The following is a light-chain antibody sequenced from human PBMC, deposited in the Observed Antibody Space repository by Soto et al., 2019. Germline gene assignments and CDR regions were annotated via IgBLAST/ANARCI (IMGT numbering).Light chain of an antibody. V-gene: IGLV1-40*01. CDR1: SSNIGRGYD. CDR2: GDS. Sequence: QSALTQPPSVSGAPGQRVTISCTGSSSNIGRGYDVHWYQQFPGSAPRLLLSGDSNRPSGVPDRFSGSRSDTSASLAITGLQAEDEADYYCQTFDSSLTISWVFGGGTKLTVL. CDR3: QTFDSSLTISWV. J-gene: IGLJ3*02.